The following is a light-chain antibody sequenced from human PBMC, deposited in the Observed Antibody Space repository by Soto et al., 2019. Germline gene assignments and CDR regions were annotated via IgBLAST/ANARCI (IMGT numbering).Light chain of an antibody. CDR1: QSVNSN. Sequence: VMAQSPATLSVSQGERATLSCRASQSVNSNLAWYQQKPGQAPRLLIYDASTRATGIPARFSGSGSGTEFTLTISSLQSEDFAVYYCQQYNKWPPLTFGGGTKVDI. V-gene: IGKV3-15*01. J-gene: IGKJ4*01. CDR2: DAS. CDR3: QQYNKWPPLT.